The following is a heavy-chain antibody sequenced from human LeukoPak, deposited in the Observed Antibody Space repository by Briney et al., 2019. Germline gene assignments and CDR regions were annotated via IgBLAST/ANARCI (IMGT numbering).Heavy chain of an antibody. D-gene: IGHD5-12*01. CDR2: INHSGST. CDR3: AGPVAGDLDY. J-gene: IGHJ4*02. CDR1: GGSFGIYY. Sequence: PSESLSLTCAVYGGSFGIYYWSWIRQPPGKGLEWIGEINHSGSTNYNPSLKSRVTISVDMSKNQFSMKLSSVTAADTAVYYCAGPVAGDLDYWGQGTLVTVSS. V-gene: IGHV4-34*01.